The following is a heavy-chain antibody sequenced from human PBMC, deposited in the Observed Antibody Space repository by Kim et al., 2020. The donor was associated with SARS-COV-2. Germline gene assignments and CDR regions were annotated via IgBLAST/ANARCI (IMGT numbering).Heavy chain of an antibody. CDR1: GFTFSSYG. D-gene: IGHD1-1*01. J-gene: IGHJ3*02. CDR2: ISYDGSNK. CDR3: AKDRNRWEVIYAFDI. Sequence: GGSLRLSCAASGFTFSSYGMHWVRQAPGKGLEWVAVISYDGSNKYYADSVKGRFTISRANSKNTLYLQMNSLRAEDTAVYYCAKDRNRWEVIYAFDIWGQATMLTVSS. V-gene: IGHV3-30*18.